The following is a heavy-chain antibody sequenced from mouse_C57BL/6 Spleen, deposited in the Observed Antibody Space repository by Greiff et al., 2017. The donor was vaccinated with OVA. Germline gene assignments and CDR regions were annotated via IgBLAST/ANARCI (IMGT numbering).Heavy chain of an antibody. J-gene: IGHJ1*03. CDR2: IYTRSGNT. Sequence: VQLQQSGAELARPGASVKLSCKASGYTFTSYGISWVKQRTGQGLEWIGEIYTRSGNTYYNEKFTGKATLTAAKSYSTAYMELRCLTSEDSAVYFCASSDYYCSSSVGWYFAVWGTGTTVTVSS. V-gene: IGHV1-81*01. CDR1: GYTFTSYG. CDR3: ASSDYYCSSSVGWYFAV. D-gene: IGHD1-1*01.